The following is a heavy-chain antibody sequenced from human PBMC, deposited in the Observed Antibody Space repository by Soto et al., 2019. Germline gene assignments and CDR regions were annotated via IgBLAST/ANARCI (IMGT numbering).Heavy chain of an antibody. Sequence: GGSLRLSCAASGFTFSSYAMNWVRQASGKGLEWVSGISGSGRSTYYADSLKGRFTISRDNSKNTLYLQMNSLRAEDTAVYYCARDYDGGVDFRGQGTLVTVSS. V-gene: IGHV3-23*01. D-gene: IGHD3-3*01. CDR2: ISGSGRST. CDR3: ARDYDGGVDF. CDR1: GFTFSSYA. J-gene: IGHJ4*02.